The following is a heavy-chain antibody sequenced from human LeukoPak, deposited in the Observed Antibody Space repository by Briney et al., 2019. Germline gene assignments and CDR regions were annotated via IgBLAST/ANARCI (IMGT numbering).Heavy chain of an antibody. D-gene: IGHD3-10*01. Sequence: GGSLRLSCAASGFTFSSYSMNWVRQAPGKGLEWVSSISSSSSYIYYADSVKGRFTISRDNTKNSLYLQMNSLRAEDTAVYYCARVTYGSGIDYWGQGTLVTVSS. CDR3: ARVTYGSGIDY. V-gene: IGHV3-21*01. CDR1: GFTFSSYS. J-gene: IGHJ4*02. CDR2: ISSSSSYI.